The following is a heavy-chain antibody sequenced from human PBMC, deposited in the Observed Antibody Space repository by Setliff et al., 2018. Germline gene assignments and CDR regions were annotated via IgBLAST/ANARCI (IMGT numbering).Heavy chain of an antibody. CDR1: GASINSGHY. V-gene: IGHV4-38-2*01. D-gene: IGHD3-3*01. Sequence: PSETLSLTCAVSGASINSGHYWGWIRQPPGKGLEWIATIYHRGRKYCNPSLQSRVSVSLDTSKNHFSLRLASMTAADTAVYYCATPGRDDLGSPFEPFDIWGQGTMVTVSS. J-gene: IGHJ3*02. CDR3: ATPGRDDLGSPFEPFDI. CDR2: IYHRGRK.